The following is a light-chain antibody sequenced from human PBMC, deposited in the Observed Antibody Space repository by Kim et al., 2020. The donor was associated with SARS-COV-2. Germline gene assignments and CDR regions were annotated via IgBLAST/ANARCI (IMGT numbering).Light chain of an antibody. V-gene: IGLV2-14*01. Sequence: QSALTQPASVSGSPGQSITISCTGTSSDVGGYNYVSWYQQHPGKAPKLMIYDVSKRPSGVSNRFSGSKSGNTASLTISGRQAGDEADYCCSSYASSSRVFGGGAQLAVL. CDR1: SSDVGGYNY. CDR2: DVS. CDR3: SSYASSSRV. J-gene: IGLJ3*02.